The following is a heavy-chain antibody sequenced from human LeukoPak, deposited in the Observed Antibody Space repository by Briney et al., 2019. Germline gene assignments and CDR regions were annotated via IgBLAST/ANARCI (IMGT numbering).Heavy chain of an antibody. D-gene: IGHD3-10*01. J-gene: IGHJ5*02. V-gene: IGHV4-34*01. Sequence: SETLSLTCAVYGGSFSGYYWSWIRQPPGKGLEWIGEINHSGSTNYNPSLKSRVTISVDTSKNQFSLKLSSVTAADTAVYYCARDRDSNIWFGELHWFDPWGQGTLVTVSS. CDR3: ARDRDSNIWFGELHWFDP. CDR1: GGSFSGYY. CDR2: INHSGST.